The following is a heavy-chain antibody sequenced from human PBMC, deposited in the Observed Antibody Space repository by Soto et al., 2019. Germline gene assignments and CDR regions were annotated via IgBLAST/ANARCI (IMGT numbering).Heavy chain of an antibody. J-gene: IGHJ6*03. CDR1: GFTVSSNY. V-gene: IGHV3-66*01. CDR2: IYSGGST. Sequence: PGGSLRLSCAASGFTVSSNYMSWVRQAPGEGLEWVSVIYSGGSTYYADSVKGRFSISRDNSKNTLYLQMNSLRAEDTVVYYCARARTPPLRYLIYYMDVWGKGTTVTVSS. D-gene: IGHD3-16*01. CDR3: ARARTPPLRYLIYYMDV.